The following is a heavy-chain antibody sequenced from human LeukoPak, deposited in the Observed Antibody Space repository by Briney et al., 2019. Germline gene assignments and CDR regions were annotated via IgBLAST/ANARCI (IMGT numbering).Heavy chain of an antibody. V-gene: IGHV1-69*13. CDR1: GGAFSSYA. J-gene: IGHJ4*02. CDR3: ARDSIAVGSFDY. D-gene: IGHD6-19*01. Sequence: SVKVSCKASGGAFSSYAISWVRQAPGQGLEWMGGIIPIFGTANYAQKFQGRVTITADESTSTAYMELSSLRSEDTAVYYCARDSIAVGSFDYWGQGTLVTVSS. CDR2: IIPIFGTA.